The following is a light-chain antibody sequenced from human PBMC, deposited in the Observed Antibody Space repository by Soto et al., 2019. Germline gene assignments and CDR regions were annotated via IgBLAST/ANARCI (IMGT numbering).Light chain of an antibody. CDR2: GAS. J-gene: IGKJ1*01. V-gene: IGKV3-15*01. CDR3: LQDYNYPWT. CDR1: QSVSSN. Sequence: EIVMTQSPATLSVSPGERATLSCRASQSVSSNLAWYQQKPGQAPRLLIYGASTRATGIPARFSGSGSGTEFTITISSLQPEDFATYYCLQDYNYPWTFGQGTKVEIK.